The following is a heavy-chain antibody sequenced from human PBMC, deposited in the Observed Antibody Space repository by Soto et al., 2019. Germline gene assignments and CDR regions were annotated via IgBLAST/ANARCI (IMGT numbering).Heavy chain of an antibody. Sequence: GGSLRLSCVASGFMFDSYAMNWVRQAPGKGLEWGSYISPGGDRIYYAESLKGRITISRDNARNSLSLQMNILSDEDTAVYYCTKSADSAGWGVDFWGQGTLVTVSS. D-gene: IGHD6-19*01. CDR1: GFMFDSYA. J-gene: IGHJ4*02. CDR3: TKSADSAGWGVDF. V-gene: IGHV3-48*02. CDR2: ISPGGDRI.